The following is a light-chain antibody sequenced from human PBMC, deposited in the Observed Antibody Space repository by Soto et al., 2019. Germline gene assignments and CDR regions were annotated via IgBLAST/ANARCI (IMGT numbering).Light chain of an antibody. J-gene: IGKJ2*01. V-gene: IGKV3-15*01. CDR1: QSVNNH. Sequence: EIVMTQSPATLSVSPGERVTLSCRASQSVNNHLGWYQQKLGQAPRLLIFEASTRATGIPARFSGSGSGTEFTLTISSLQSEDFAIYYCQQYNHWYAFGQGTRLEIK. CDR2: EAS. CDR3: QQYNHWYA.